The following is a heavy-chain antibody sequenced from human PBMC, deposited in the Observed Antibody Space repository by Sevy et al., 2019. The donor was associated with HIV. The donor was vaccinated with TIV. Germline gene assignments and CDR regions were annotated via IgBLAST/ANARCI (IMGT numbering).Heavy chain of an antibody. CDR1: GGSISSYY. V-gene: IGHV4-4*07. J-gene: IGHJ4*02. D-gene: IGHD3-22*01. Sequence: SETLSLTCTVSGGSISSYYWSWIRQPAGKGLEWIGRIYTSGSTNYNPSLKSRVTMSVDTSKNQFSLKLSSVTAADTAVYYCASDSSGCYYDSSGYCLFDYWGQGTLVTVSS. CDR3: ASDSSGCYYDSSGYCLFDY. CDR2: IYTSGST.